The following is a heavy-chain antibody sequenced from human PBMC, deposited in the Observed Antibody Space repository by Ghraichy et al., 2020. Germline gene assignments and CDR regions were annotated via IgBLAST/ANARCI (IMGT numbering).Heavy chain of an antibody. CDR1: GGSFSGYY. V-gene: IGHV4-34*01. Sequence: SETLSLTCAVYGGSFSGYYWSWIRQPPGKGLEWIGEINHSGSTNYNPSLKSRVTISVDTSKNQFSLKLSSVTAADTAVYYCARHSGVRIAVAMGKLDYWGQGTLVTVSS. J-gene: IGHJ4*02. CDR3: ARHSGVRIAVAMGKLDY. CDR2: INHSGST. D-gene: IGHD6-19*01.